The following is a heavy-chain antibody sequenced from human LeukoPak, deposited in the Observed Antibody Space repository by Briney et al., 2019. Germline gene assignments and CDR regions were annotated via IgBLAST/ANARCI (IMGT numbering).Heavy chain of an antibody. D-gene: IGHD5-12*01. V-gene: IGHV1-18*01. Sequence: ASVKVSCKASGYTFTSYGISWVRQAPGQGLEWMGWISAYNGNTNYAQKLQGRVTMTTDTSTSTAYMELRSLRSDDTAVYYCAREGGDIVATSHYYYMDVWGKGTTVTVSS. CDR1: GYTFTSYG. J-gene: IGHJ6*03. CDR2: ISAYNGNT. CDR3: AREGGDIVATSHYYYMDV.